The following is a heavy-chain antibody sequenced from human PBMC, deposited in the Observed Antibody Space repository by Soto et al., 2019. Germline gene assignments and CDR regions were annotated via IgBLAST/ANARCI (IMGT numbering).Heavy chain of an antibody. CDR1: GDSISSSSYY. D-gene: IGHD6-19*01. Sequence: SETLSLTCTVSGDSISSSSYYWGWIRQPPGKGLEWIGSIYYSGSTYYNPSLKSRVTISVDTSKNQFSLKLSSVTAADTAVFYCARHQVAGGSDYFDYWGQATLVTVSS. CDR2: IYYSGST. J-gene: IGHJ4*02. CDR3: ARHQVAGGSDYFDY. V-gene: IGHV4-39*01.